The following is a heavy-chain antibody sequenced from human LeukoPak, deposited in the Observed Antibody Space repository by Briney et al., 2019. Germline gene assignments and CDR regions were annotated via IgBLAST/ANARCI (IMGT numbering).Heavy chain of an antibody. J-gene: IGHJ3*02. D-gene: IGHD1-26*01. Sequence: GASVKVSCKASGYTFTSYDINWVRQATGQGLEWMGWMNPNSGNTGYAQKFQGRVTITADESTSTAYMELSSLRSEDTAVYYCAREPYGGATTGGVRDAFDIWGQGTMVTVSS. CDR1: GYTFTSYD. V-gene: IGHV1-8*01. CDR2: MNPNSGNT. CDR3: AREPYGGATTGGVRDAFDI.